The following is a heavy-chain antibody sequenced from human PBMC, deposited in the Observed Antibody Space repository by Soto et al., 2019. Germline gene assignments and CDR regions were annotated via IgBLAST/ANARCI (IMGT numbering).Heavy chain of an antibody. J-gene: IGHJ5*02. CDR2: IYYSGST. D-gene: IGHD3-22*01. CDR3: ARGLDCYDSSGPGGNWFDP. Sequence: XGTLCLTGTVSGGSISSYYWSWIRQPPGKGLEWIGYIYYSGSTNYNPSLKSRVTISVDTSKNQFSLKLSSVTAADTAVYYCARGLDCYDSSGPGGNWFDPWGQGTLVTVSS. V-gene: IGHV4-59*01. CDR1: GGSISSYY.